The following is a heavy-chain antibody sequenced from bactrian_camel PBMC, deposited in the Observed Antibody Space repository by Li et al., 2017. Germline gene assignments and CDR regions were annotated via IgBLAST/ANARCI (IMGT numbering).Heavy chain of an antibody. J-gene: IGHJ4*01. V-gene: IGHV3S1*01. CDR1: GITFSSYW. CDR2: MNPGGSTT. CDR3: ATDVYAATWGENY. Sequence: HVQLVESGGGLVQPGGSLRLSCAASGITFSSYWMYWVRQAPGKGLEWVSTMNPGGSTTYYADSVKGRFTISRDNAKNTLYLQMNSLKTEDTAVYYCATDVYAATWGENYWGQGTQVTVS. D-gene: IGHD1*01.